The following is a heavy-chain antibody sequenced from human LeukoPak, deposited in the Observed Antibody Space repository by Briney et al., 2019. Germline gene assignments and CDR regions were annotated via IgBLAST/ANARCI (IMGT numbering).Heavy chain of an antibody. J-gene: IGHJ4*02. CDR1: GGTFSRYY. Sequence: ASVKVSCKASGGTFSRYYAISWVRQAPGQGLEWMGWISAYNGNTNYAQKLQGRVTMTTDTSTSTAYMELRSLRSDDTAVYYCARDSGNWGQGTLVTVSS. V-gene: IGHV1-18*01. CDR3: ARDSGN. CDR2: ISAYNGNT.